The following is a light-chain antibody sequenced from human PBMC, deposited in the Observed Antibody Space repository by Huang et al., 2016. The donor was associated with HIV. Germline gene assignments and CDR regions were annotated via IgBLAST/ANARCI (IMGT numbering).Light chain of an antibody. Sequence: EIVMTQSPATLSVSPGERATLSCRASQSVSSNLACYQQKPGQAPRLLIYGASTRATGIPGRFSGSGSGTEFTLTISSLQSEDFALYYCQQYNDWPPWTFGQGTKVEIK. V-gene: IGKV3-15*01. CDR3: QQYNDWPPWT. CDR1: QSVSSN. J-gene: IGKJ1*01. CDR2: GAS.